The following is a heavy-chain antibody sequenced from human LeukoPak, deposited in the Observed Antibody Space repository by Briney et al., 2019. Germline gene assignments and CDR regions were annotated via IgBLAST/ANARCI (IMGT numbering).Heavy chain of an antibody. D-gene: IGHD3-9*01. V-gene: IGHV1-2*02. CDR2: INPNSGGT. Sequence: ASVKVSCKASGYTFTGYYMHWVRQAPGQGLEWMGWINPNSGGTNYAQKFQGRVTMTRDTSISTAYMELSRLRSDDTAVYYCAREDRYYDILTGYYNTHKEFDYWGQGTLVTVSS. CDR3: AREDRYYDILTGYYNTHKEFDY. CDR1: GYTFTGYY. J-gene: IGHJ4*02.